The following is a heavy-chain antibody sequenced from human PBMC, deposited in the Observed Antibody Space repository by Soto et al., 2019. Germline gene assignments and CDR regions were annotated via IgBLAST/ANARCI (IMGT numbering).Heavy chain of an antibody. V-gene: IGHV3-15*01. D-gene: IGHD2-15*01. CDR2: IKSKPDGGAA. Sequence: SGGSLRLSCAASGFTFSSYAMSWVRQAPGKGLEWVARIKSKPDGGAADYAAPVKGRFSISRDDSENMLYLQMDSLKTEDTAVYYCTTLTMLLVHFDYWGQGALVTVSS. J-gene: IGHJ4*02. CDR1: GFTFSSYA. CDR3: TTLTMLLVHFDY.